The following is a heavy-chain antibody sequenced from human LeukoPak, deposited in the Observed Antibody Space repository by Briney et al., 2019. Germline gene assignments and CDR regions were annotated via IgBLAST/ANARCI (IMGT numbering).Heavy chain of an antibody. CDR2: IIPILGIA. Sequence: GSSVKVSCKASGGTFSSYAICWVRPAPGQGLEWMGRIIPILGIANYAQKFQGRVTITADKSTSTAYMELSSLRSEDTAVYYCARDVGKLELAWGQGTLVTVSS. D-gene: IGHD1-7*01. J-gene: IGHJ5*02. CDR1: GGTFSSYA. V-gene: IGHV1-69*04. CDR3: ARDVGKLELA.